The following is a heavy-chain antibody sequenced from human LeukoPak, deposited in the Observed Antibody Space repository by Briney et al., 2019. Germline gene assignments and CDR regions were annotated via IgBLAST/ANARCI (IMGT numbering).Heavy chain of an antibody. V-gene: IGHV4-4*07. CDR1: GGSISSYY. J-gene: IGHJ4*02. Sequence: SETLSLTCTVSGGSISSYYWTWIRQPAGKGLEGIGRIYTSGSTNYNPSLKSRVPMSVDPSQDQFPLKLSSVTAADTAVYYCAANYYDSSGYYYGVDYWGQGTLVTVSS. CDR3: AANYYDSSGYYYGVDY. CDR2: IYTSGST. D-gene: IGHD3-22*01.